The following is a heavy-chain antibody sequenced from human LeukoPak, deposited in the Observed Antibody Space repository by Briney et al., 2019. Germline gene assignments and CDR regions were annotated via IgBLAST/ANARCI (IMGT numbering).Heavy chain of an antibody. D-gene: IGHD3-10*01. V-gene: IGHV3-23*01. Sequence: RASLRLSCAASGFTVSRNYMSWVRQAPGKGLEWVSGISGSGPTTYYADTVKRRFTISRDNSKNTLDVQMNRPRAEDTAVYYCAKGRPYYFGSGNDPASDYWGQGTLVTV. J-gene: IGHJ4*02. CDR2: ISGSGPTT. CDR3: AKGRPYYFGSGNDPASDY. CDR1: GFTVSRNY.